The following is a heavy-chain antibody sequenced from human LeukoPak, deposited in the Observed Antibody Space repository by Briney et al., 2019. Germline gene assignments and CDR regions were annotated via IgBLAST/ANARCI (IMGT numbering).Heavy chain of an antibody. V-gene: IGHV3-49*04. CDR1: GFAFDYFA. CDR2: IRRRAYGGAA. Sequence: GGSLRLSCTTSGFAFDYFAMSWVRQPAGKGLEWVGFIRRRAYGGAAEYAASVKGRFIISRDDSKGIAYLQMNSLKTEDTAVYYCSRNGLVDSDYWGQG. CDR3: SRNGLVDSDY. J-gene: IGHJ4*02.